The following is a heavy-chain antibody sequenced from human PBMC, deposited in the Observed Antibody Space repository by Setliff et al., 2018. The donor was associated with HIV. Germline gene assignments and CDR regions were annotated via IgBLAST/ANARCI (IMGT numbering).Heavy chain of an antibody. Sequence: VASVKVSCKASGYTFTRYYIHWVRQAPGQGLEWMGIINPSGGSTTYTQKFQGTGTMTRDTSTSTVCMELSSLRSEDTAVYYCARGPHCSSTSCFGGFDYWGQGTLVTVSS. D-gene: IGHD2-2*01. CDR2: INPSGGST. J-gene: IGHJ4*02. V-gene: IGHV1-46*01. CDR3: ARGPHCSSTSCFGGFDY. CDR1: GYTFTRYY.